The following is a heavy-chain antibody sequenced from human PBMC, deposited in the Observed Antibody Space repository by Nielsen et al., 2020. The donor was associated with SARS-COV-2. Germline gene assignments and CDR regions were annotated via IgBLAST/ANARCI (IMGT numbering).Heavy chain of an antibody. CDR3: AKGNAFDI. J-gene: IGHJ3*02. CDR2: IYSDESTT. V-gene: IGHV3-23*03. Sequence: WIRQPPGKGLEWVSTIYSDESTTYYVDSVKGRFTISRDNSKNTLYLQMRSLRADDTAVYYCAKGNAFDIWGQGTMVTVSS.